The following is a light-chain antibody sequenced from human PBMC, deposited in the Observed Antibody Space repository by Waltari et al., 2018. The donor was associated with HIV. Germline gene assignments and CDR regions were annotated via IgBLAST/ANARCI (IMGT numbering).Light chain of an antibody. Sequence: DIQMTQSPSTLSASVGARVAITCRASQSISGLLAWYQQKPGKAPNLLIYKASTLESGVPSRFSGSGSGTEFTLTISSLQPDDFATYYCQQYNTYSRTFGQGTKVEIK. V-gene: IGKV1-5*03. J-gene: IGKJ1*01. CDR1: QSISGL. CDR2: KAS. CDR3: QQYNTYSRT.